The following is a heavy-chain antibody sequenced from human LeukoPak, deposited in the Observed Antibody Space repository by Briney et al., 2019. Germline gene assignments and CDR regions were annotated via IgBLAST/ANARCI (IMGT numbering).Heavy chain of an antibody. V-gene: IGHV4-59*01. CDR2: IYYSGST. J-gene: IGHJ5*02. Sequence: PSETLSLTCTVSGGSISSYYWSWIRQPPGKGLEWIGYIYYSGSTNYNPSLKSRVTISVDTSKNQFSLKLSSVTAADTAVYYCARGGSSGWYIPWGQGTWSPSPQ. CDR3: ARGGSSGWYIP. CDR1: GGSISSYY. D-gene: IGHD6-19*01.